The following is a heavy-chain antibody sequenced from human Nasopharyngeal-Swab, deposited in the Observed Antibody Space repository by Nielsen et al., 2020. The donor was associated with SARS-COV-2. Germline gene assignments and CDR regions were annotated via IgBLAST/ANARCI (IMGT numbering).Heavy chain of an antibody. CDR3: AKKPGGRYCSGGSCYYRD. CDR2: ICGVGGST. CDR1: GFTFSSYA. D-gene: IGHD2-15*01. V-gene: IGHV3-23*01. J-gene: IGHJ4*02. Sequence: GGSLKLSCAASGFTFSSYAMIWVRQAPGKGLEWVSAICGVGGSTYYADPGKGRFTISRDNSKNTLYLQMNSLRAEDTAVYYCAKKPGGRYCSGGSCYYRDWGQGTLVTVSS.